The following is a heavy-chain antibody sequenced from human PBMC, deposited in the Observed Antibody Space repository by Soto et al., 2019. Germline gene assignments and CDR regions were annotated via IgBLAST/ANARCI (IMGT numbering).Heavy chain of an antibody. CDR3: ARKDQYSGSYHFDY. CDR1: GFTFSSYG. V-gene: IGHV3-33*01. Sequence: QVQLVESGGGVVQPGRSPRLSCAASGFTFSSYGMHWVRQAPGKGLEWVAVIWYDGSNKYYADSVKGRFTISRDNSKNTLYLQMNSLRAEDTAVYYCARKDQYSGSYHFDYWGQGTLVTVSS. CDR2: IWYDGSNK. D-gene: IGHD1-26*01. J-gene: IGHJ4*02.